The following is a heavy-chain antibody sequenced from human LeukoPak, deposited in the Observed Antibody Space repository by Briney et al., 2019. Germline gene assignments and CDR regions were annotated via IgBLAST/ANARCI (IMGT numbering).Heavy chain of an antibody. CDR1: GGTFSSYA. Sequence: ASVKVSCKASGGTFSSYAISWVRQAPGQGLEWMGIINPSGGSTSYAQKFQGRVTMTRDTSTSTVYMELSSLRSEDTAMYYCAIIAARPGYYYMDVWGKGTTVTVSS. D-gene: IGHD6-6*01. J-gene: IGHJ6*03. V-gene: IGHV1-46*01. CDR2: INPSGGST. CDR3: AIIAARPGYYYMDV.